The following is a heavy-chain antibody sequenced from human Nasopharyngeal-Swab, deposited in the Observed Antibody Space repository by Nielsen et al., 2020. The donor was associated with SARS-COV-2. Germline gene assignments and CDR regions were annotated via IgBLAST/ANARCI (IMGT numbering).Heavy chain of an antibody. V-gene: IGHV3-7*04. D-gene: IGHD5-24*01. J-gene: IGHJ4*02. CDR3: VRGDAYNRL. CDR1: GFTFSSYW. CDR2: IKQDGTET. Sequence: GESLKISCAASGFTFSSYWMHWVRQAPGKGLEWVADIKQDGTETHYVDAVKGRFTISRDNAKNSLHLQMNSLRAEDTAVYFCVRGDAYNRLWGQGILVTVSS.